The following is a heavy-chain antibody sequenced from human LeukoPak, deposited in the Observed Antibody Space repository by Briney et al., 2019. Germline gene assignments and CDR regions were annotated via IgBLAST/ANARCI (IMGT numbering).Heavy chain of an antibody. CDR1: GFTFSVYG. CDR2: ITGSGHNT. Sequence: PGGSLRLSCAASGFTFSVYGVHWVRQAPGKGLKWVSAITGSGHNTEYADSVKGRFTISRDNSKNTLYLQMNSLRAEDTAVYYCAREGAGGYNLGAFDIWGQGTMVTVSS. J-gene: IGHJ3*02. D-gene: IGHD5-24*01. V-gene: IGHV3-23*01. CDR3: AREGAGGYNLGAFDI.